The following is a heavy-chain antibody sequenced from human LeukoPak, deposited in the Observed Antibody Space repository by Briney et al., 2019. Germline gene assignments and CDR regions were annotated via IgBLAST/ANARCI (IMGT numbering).Heavy chain of an antibody. J-gene: IGHJ4*02. CDR3: ARPAGRPFGPYSSGWYRVQNDY. Sequence: SETLSLTCTVSGGSISSGSYYWSWIRQPAGKGLEWIGHIYTSGGTNYNPSLKSRVTISVDTSKNRFSLKLSSVTAADTAVYYCARPAGRPFGPYSSGWYRVQNDYWGQGTLVTVSS. CDR1: GGSISSGSYY. V-gene: IGHV4-61*09. D-gene: IGHD6-19*01. CDR2: IYTSGGT.